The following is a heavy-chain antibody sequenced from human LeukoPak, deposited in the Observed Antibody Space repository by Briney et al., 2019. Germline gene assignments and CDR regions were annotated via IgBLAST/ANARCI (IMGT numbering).Heavy chain of an antibody. Sequence: KPSETLSLTCTVSGGSISSYYWSWIRQPPGKGLEWIGYIYYSGSTNYNPSLKSRVTISVDTSKNQFSLKLSSVTAADTAVYYCARDPGYIAARRGYFDYWGQGTLVTVSS. J-gene: IGHJ4*02. V-gene: IGHV4-59*12. D-gene: IGHD6-6*01. CDR3: ARDPGYIAARRGYFDY. CDR1: GGSISSYY. CDR2: IYYSGST.